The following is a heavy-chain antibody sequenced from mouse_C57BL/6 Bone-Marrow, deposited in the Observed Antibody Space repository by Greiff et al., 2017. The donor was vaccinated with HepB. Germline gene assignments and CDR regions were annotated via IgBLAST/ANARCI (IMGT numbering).Heavy chain of an antibody. CDR3: TTFYCGSCYGVWYYFDY. D-gene: IGHD1-1*01. CDR2: IDPENGDT. Sequence: VQLQQSGAELVRPGASVKLSCTASGFNIKDDYMHWVKQRPEQGLEWIGWIDPENGDTEYASKFQGKATITADTSSNTACLQLSSLTSEDTAVYYCTTFYCGSCYGVWYYFDYWGQGTTLTVSS. V-gene: IGHV14-4*01. CDR1: GFNIKDDY. J-gene: IGHJ2*01.